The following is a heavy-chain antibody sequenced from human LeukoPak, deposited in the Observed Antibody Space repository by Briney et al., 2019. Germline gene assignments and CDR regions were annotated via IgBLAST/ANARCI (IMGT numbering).Heavy chain of an antibody. Sequence: SETLSLTCTVSGDSVSGYYGSWLRQPPGKGLEWIGYFYTSANTNYNPSLKSRVTMSVDTSKNQFSLKLSSVTAADTAVYYCARNVFANWFDPWGQGTLVTVSS. CDR2: FYTSANT. J-gene: IGHJ5*02. CDR1: GDSVSGYY. V-gene: IGHV4-4*09. CDR3: ARNVFANWFDP. D-gene: IGHD3-10*01.